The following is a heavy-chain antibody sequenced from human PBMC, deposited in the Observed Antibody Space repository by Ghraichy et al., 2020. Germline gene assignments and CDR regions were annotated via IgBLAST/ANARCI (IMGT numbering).Heavy chain of an antibody. Sequence: GSLRLSCTVSGASISHTYYWAWIRQPPGKGLEWIGSFYYGGTTYYNPSLESRITISVDTSNNQFSLKLNSVTASDTAVYYCARHSGSYYYGSGSYYSNWFDPWGQGTLVTVSS. CDR2: FYYGGTT. CDR3: ARHSGSYYYGSGSYYSNWFDP. CDR1: GASISHTYY. V-gene: IGHV4-39*01. J-gene: IGHJ5*02. D-gene: IGHD3-10*01.